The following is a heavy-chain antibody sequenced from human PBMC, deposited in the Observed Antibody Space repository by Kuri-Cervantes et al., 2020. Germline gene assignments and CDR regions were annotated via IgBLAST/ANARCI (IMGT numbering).Heavy chain of an antibody. V-gene: IGHV1-8*01. CDR3: ARAQRGSWYVNWCFDP. Sequence: ASVKVSCKASGYTFTSYDINWVRQATGQGLEWMGWMNPNSGNTGYAQKFQGRATMTRNTSISTAYMELSSVTAADTAVYYCARAQRGSWYVNWCFDPWGQGTLVTVSS. CDR1: GYTFTSYD. CDR2: MNPNSGNT. D-gene: IGHD6-13*01. J-gene: IGHJ5*02.